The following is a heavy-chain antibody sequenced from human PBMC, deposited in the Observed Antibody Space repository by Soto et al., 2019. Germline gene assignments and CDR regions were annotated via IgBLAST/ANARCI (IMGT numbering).Heavy chain of an antibody. V-gene: IGHV1-18*01. CDR1: GYTFRNYG. CDR3: XXXXXXXXLPY. Sequence: QVQLVQSGAEVKKPGASVKVSCEAYGYTFRNYGITWVRQAPGQGLEWMGWVSAYNRNTNYAQKFQERVTMTTDTXXXXXXXXXXXXXXXXXXXXXXXXXXXXXXLPYXGQGTLVTVSS. J-gene: IGHJ4*02. CDR2: VSAYNRNT.